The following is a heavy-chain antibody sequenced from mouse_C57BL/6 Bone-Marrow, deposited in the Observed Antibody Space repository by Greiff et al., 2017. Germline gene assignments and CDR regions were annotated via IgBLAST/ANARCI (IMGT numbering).Heavy chain of an antibody. Sequence: VQLVESGPGLVQPSQSLSITCTVSGFSLTSYGVHWVRQSPGKGLEWLGVIWRGGSTDYNAAFMSRLSITKDTCKSQVFFKMNSLQADDTAIYYCALRSYYYAMDYGGKGTSVTVSS. J-gene: IGHJ4*01. V-gene: IGHV2-5*01. CDR1: GFSLTSYG. CDR2: IWRGGST. CDR3: ALRSYYYAMDY.